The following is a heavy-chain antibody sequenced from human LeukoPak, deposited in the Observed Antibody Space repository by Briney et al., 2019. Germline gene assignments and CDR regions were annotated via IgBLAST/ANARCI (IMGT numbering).Heavy chain of an antibody. Sequence: ASVKVSCKASGYTFTGYYMHWVRQAPGQGLEWMGWINPNSGGTNYAQKFQGRVTMTRDTSISTAYMKLSRLRSDDTAVYYCARDLGGSYDNWFDPWGQGTLVTVSS. CDR1: GYTFTGYY. CDR3: ARDLGGSYDNWFDP. CDR2: INPNSGGT. D-gene: IGHD1-26*01. J-gene: IGHJ5*02. V-gene: IGHV1-2*02.